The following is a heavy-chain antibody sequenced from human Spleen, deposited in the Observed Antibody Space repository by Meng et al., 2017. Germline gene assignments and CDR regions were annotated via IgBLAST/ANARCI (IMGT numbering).Heavy chain of an antibody. CDR2: IGHSGFT. Sequence: QPPLQESGPGLLRPSEALSLTCSVSGGSISTSGYYWGWIRQPPGKGLEWIGSIGHSGFTYYTPSLKSRVTVSIDTSRNQFSLWLTSVTAADTAVYYCVRSSAWVRTGFDPWGQGTLVTVSS. V-gene: IGHV4-39*01. J-gene: IGHJ5*02. CDR1: GGSISTSGYY. D-gene: IGHD6-19*01. CDR3: VRSSAWVRTGFDP.